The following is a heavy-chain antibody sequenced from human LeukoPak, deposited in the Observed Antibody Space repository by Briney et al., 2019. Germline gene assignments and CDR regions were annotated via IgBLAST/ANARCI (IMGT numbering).Heavy chain of an antibody. V-gene: IGHV3-48*03. CDR2: VSSSGSTI. CDR1: GFTFSSYE. J-gene: IGHJ4*02. CDR3: AREAAMVSFDY. Sequence: GGSLRLSCAASGFTFSSYEMNWVRQAPGKGLEWVSYVSSSGSTIYYADSVKGRFTISRDNAKNSLYLQMNSLRAEDTAVYYCAREAAMVSFDYWGQGTLVNVSS. D-gene: IGHD5-18*01.